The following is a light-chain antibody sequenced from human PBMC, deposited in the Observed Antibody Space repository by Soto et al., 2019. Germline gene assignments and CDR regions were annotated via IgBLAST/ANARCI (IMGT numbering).Light chain of an antibody. CDR2: AAS. V-gene: IGKV1-39*01. CDR3: QASYNIPIT. CDR1: QSISTY. Sequence: DINMTQAPRSLSACVGDRITITCGASQSISTYLNWYQQKPGKAPKLLIYAASTLQSGVPSRFSGSGSGTDFTLIIGSLQPEDFPTFYCQASYNIPITFGQGTRLDI. J-gene: IGKJ5*01.